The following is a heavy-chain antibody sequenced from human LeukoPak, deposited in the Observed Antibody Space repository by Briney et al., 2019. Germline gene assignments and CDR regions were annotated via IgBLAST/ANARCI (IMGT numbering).Heavy chain of an antibody. CDR3: ARDRSSSWFYYYYMDV. V-gene: IGHV3-48*03. J-gene: IGHJ6*03. CDR1: GFTFSSYE. D-gene: IGHD6-13*01. CDR2: ISSSGSTI. Sequence: GGSLRLSCAASGFTFSSYEMNWVRRAPGKGLEWVSYISSSGSTIYYADSVKGRFTISRDNAKNSLYLQMNSLRAEDTAVYYCARDRSSSWFYYYYMDVWDKGTTVTVSS.